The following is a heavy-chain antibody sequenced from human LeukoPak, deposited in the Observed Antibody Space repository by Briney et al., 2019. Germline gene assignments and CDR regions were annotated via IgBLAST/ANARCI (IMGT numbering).Heavy chain of an antibody. J-gene: IGHJ4*02. CDR3: ARDFNDFWSGYYYY. CDR2: ISSSSSTI. Sequence: PGGSLRLSCVASGFTFSSYSMNWVRQAPGKGLEWVSYISSSSSTIYYADSVKGRFTISRDNAKNSLYLQMNSLRAEDTAVYYCARDFNDFWSGYYYYWGQGTLVTVSS. V-gene: IGHV3-48*04. CDR1: GFTFSSYS. D-gene: IGHD3-3*01.